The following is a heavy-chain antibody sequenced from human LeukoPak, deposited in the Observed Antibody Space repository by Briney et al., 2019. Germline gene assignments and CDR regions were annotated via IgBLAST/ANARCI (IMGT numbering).Heavy chain of an antibody. CDR3: AREGRIAVAGEVGYYFDY. CDR2: IYYSGST. CDR1: GGSISSSSYY. J-gene: IGHJ4*02. V-gene: IGHV4-39*02. D-gene: IGHD6-19*01. Sequence: SETLSHTCTVSGGSISSSSYYWGWIRQPPGKGLERIGSIYYSGSTYYNPSLKSRVTISVDTSKNQFSLKLSSVTAADTAVYYCAREGRIAVAGEVGYYFDYWGQGTLVTVSS.